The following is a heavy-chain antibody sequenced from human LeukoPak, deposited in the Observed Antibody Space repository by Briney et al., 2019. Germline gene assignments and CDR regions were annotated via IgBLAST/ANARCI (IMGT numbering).Heavy chain of an antibody. J-gene: IGHJ4*02. CDR3: ARGLGSGSYYNYAFDY. D-gene: IGHD3-10*01. V-gene: IGHV4-59*01. CDR2: IYYSGST. Sequence: SQTLSLTCTVSGGSISSYYWSWIRQPPGKGLEWIGYIYYSGSTDYNPSLKSRVTISVDTSKNQFSLKLSSVTAADTAVYYCARGLGSGSYYNYAFDYWGQGTLVTVSS. CDR1: GGSISSYY.